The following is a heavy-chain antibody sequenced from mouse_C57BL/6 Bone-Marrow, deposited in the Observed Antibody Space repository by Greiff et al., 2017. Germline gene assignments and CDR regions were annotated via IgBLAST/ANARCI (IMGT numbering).Heavy chain of an antibody. J-gene: IGHJ2*01. D-gene: IGHD2-1*01. CDR2: IDPEDGDT. V-gene: IGHV14-1*01. Sequence: VQLQQSGAELVRPGASVKLSCTASGFNIKDYYMHWVKQRPEQGLEWIGRIDPEDGDTEYAPKFQGKATMTADTSSNTAYLQLSSLTSEDTAVYYCSLYYRNYDYFDYWGQGTTLTVSS. CDR1: GFNIKDYY. CDR3: SLYYRNYDYFDY.